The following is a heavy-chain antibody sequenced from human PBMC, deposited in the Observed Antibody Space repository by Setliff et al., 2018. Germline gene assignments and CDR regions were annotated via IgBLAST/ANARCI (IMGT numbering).Heavy chain of an antibody. Sequence: SETLSLTCTVSGGSISNSTFYWGWIRQPPGKGLEWIGSINYYGSIFDDGTTYSTYYNPSLKSRATISIDTSKSQFSLKLSSMTAADTALYYCARNPDFLQYSFDLWGRSTLVTVSS. J-gene: IGHJ2*01. V-gene: IGHV4-39*07. CDR3: ARNPDFLQYSFDL. D-gene: IGHD5-12*01. CDR2: INYYGSIFDDGTTYST. CDR1: GGSISNSTFY.